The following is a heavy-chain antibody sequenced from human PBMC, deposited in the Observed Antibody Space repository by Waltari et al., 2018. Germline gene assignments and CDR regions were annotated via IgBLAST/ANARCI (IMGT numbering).Heavy chain of an antibody. V-gene: IGHV3-53*01. Sequence: EVQLVESGGCLLQPGGSLRLSCAASGFVVSENYLTWVRQAPGRGLELVSVLSSGGYSYYADSVKGRFTISSDTSKNTVYLQMNNLGAEDTAVYFCARGGGYYDNSGFYFFDYWGQGTLVTVSS. J-gene: IGHJ4*02. CDR3: ARGGGYYDNSGFYFFDY. D-gene: IGHD3-22*01. CDR2: LSSGGYS. CDR1: GFVVSENY.